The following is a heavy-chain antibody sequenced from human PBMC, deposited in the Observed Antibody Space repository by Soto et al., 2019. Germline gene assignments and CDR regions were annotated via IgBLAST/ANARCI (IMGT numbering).Heavy chain of an antibody. Sequence: SETLSLTCAVSGDSISRGDYSWNWIRQTPGKGLEWIGYIFDSGSTSYNPSLKSRVSLLIDTSKKQFSLNLRSVTAADTAIYYCARVNRGAFDYWGQGTLVTVSS. CDR1: GDSISRGDYS. CDR3: ARVNRGAFDY. CDR2: IFDSGST. V-gene: IGHV4-30-2*01. J-gene: IGHJ4*02.